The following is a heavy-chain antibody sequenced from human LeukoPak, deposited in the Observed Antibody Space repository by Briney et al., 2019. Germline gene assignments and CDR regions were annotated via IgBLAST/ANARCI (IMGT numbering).Heavy chain of an antibody. CDR2: INPSGGST. J-gene: IGHJ6*02. CDR1: GYTFTSYY. Sequence: ASVKVSCKASGYTFTSYYMHWVRQAPGQGLEWMGIINPSGGSTSYAQKLQGRVTMTTDTSTSTAYMELRSLRSDDTAVYYCARLQTRITIFGVAIYGMDVWGQGTTVTVSS. V-gene: IGHV1-46*01. CDR3: ARLQTRITIFGVAIYGMDV. D-gene: IGHD3-3*01.